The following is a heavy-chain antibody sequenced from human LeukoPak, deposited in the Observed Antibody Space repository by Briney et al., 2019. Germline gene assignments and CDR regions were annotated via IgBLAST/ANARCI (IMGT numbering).Heavy chain of an antibody. D-gene: IGHD2-2*01. CDR2: IWYDGSNK. Sequence: GGSLRPSCAASGFTFSSYGMHWVRQAPGKGLEWVAVIWYDGSNKYYADSVKGRFTISRDNSKNTLYLQMNSLRAEDTAVYYCATGEDIVVVPAAMGGGTFDYWGQGTLVTASS. CDR1: GFTFSSYG. J-gene: IGHJ4*02. CDR3: ATGEDIVVVPAAMGGGTFDY. V-gene: IGHV3-33*01.